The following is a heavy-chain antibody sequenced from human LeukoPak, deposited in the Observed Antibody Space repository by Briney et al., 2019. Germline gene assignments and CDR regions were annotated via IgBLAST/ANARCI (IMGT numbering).Heavy chain of an antibody. CDR1: GFXFSSYG. CDR3: ARVSAPGTSGWYFGY. D-gene: IGHD6-19*01. V-gene: IGHV3-48*02. Sequence: PGGSLRLSCAASGFXFSSYGINWVRQAPGKGLEWVSYISTSSNRIDYADSVKGRFTMSRDNAKNLLYLQMNSLRDEDTAMYYCARVSAPGTSGWYFGYWGQGTLVTVSS. J-gene: IGHJ4*02. CDR2: ISTSSNRI.